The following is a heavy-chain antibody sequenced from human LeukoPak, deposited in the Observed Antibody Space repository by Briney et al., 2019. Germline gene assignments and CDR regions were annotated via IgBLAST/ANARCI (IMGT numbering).Heavy chain of an antibody. D-gene: IGHD5-24*01. J-gene: IGHJ4*02. CDR2: IIPIFGTA. CDR1: GGTFSSYA. V-gene: IGHV1-69*06. Sequence: SVKVSCKASGGTFSSYAISWVRQAPGQGLEWMGRIIPIFGTANYAQKFQGRVTITADKSTSTAYMELSGLRSEDTAVYYCARGRSRDGYNPFDYWGQGTLVTVSS. CDR3: ARGRSRDGYNPFDY.